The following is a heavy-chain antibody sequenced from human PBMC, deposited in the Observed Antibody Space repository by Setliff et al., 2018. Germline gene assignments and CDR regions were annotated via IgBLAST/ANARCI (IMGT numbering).Heavy chain of an antibody. D-gene: IGHD1-26*01. J-gene: IGHJ6*03. CDR1: GGSISSGSFY. V-gene: IGHV4-61*09. CDR2: IYTSGST. Sequence: TSETLSLTCTVSGGSISSGSFYWSWIRQPAGKGLEWIGHIYTSGSTNYNPSLKTRVTISVDTSKNQFSLKVSSVTAADTAVYYCARAPPNRYSGSYEYFCMDVWGKGTSVTVSS. CDR3: ARAPPNRYSGSYEYFCMDV.